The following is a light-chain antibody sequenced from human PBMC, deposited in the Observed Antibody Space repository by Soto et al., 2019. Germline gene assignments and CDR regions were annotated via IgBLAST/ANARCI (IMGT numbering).Light chain of an antibody. CDR2: RAS. J-gene: IGKJ2*01. CDR3: QQYNNWPYT. Sequence: EIVMTQSPATLSVSPGGSATLSCRASQHVSSNFAWYRQKPVQAPTLLIYRASTRATGIPARFSGSGSGTEFPLTISSLQSEDFAVYYCQQYNNWPYTFGQGTKLEIK. CDR1: QHVSSN. V-gene: IGKV3-15*01.